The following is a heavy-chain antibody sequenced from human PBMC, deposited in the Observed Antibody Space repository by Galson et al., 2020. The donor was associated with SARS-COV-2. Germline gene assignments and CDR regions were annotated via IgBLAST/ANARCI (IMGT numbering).Heavy chain of an antibody. CDR1: GFTFSSYS. CDR2: ISSSSSYI. J-gene: IGHJ6*03. Sequence: GESLKISCAASGFTFSSYSMNWVRQAPGKGLEWVSSISSSSSYIYYADSVKGRFTISRDNAKNSLYLQMNSLRAEDTAVYYCARSEENYDFWSGDSQMFGANYYYYYRDVWGKGTTVTVSS. V-gene: IGHV3-21*01. CDR3: ARSEENYDFWSGDSQMFGANYYYYYRDV. D-gene: IGHD3-3*01.